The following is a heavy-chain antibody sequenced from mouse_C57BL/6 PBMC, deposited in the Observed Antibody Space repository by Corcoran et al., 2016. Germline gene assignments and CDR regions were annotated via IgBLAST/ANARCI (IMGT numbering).Heavy chain of an antibody. J-gene: IGHJ3*01. V-gene: IGHV9-3*01. Sequence: QIQLVQSGPELKKPGETVKISCKASGYTFTTYGMSWVKQAPGKGLKWMGWINTYSGVPTYADDFKGRFAFSLETSASTAYLQINNLKNEDTATYCCARRCSSPAWFAYWGQGTLVTVSA. CDR2: INTYSGVP. CDR3: ARRCSSPAWFAY. CDR1: GYTFTTYG. D-gene: IGHD1-1*01.